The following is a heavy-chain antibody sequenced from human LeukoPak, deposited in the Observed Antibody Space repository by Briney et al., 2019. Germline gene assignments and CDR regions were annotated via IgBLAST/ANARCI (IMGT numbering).Heavy chain of an antibody. Sequence: GASVKVSCKASGYTFTSYCISWVGQAPGQGLEGMGWISAYNCNTNYAQKLQGRCTMTTDTSTSTAYLELRSLTSADTAVYYCARDSSTGRRYYYYYMDVWGKGTTVTISS. CDR1: GYTFTSYC. J-gene: IGHJ6*03. CDR2: ISAYNCNT. V-gene: IGHV1-18*01. CDR3: ARDSSTGRRYYYYYMDV. D-gene: IGHD1-14*01.